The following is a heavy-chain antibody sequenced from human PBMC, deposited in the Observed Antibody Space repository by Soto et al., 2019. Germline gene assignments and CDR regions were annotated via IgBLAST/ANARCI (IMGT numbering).Heavy chain of an antibody. V-gene: IGHV4-59*01. CDR3: ARLYYYETRRYFVY. CDR1: GASMSVYY. J-gene: IGHJ4*02. Sequence: SETLSLTCDVSGASMSVYYWNWIRQPPGKGLEWIAYIHSSGTTNYTPSLKSRVTISLDTSKNQFSVRLSSVTAADTAVYYCARLYYYETRRYFVYWGQGALVTVSS. D-gene: IGHD3-22*01. CDR2: IHSSGTT.